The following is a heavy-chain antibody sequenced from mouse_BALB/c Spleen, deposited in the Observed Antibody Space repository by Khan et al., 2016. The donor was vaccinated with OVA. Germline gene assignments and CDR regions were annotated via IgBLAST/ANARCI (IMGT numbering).Heavy chain of an antibody. CDR2: INPSNGYT. J-gene: IGHJ3*01. D-gene: IGHD2-5*01. CDR3: VSDWADHSNVGWFAY. V-gene: IGHV1-4*01. CDR1: GYTFTSYT. Sequence: QVQLKESGAELARPGASVKMSCKASGYTFTSYTIHWITKRHGQGLEWIGYINPSNGYTNYNQKFKDKATLTTDKSSTTAYLQLSSLTSDDSAVYTGVSDWADHSNVGWFAYWCQGTLGTVSA.